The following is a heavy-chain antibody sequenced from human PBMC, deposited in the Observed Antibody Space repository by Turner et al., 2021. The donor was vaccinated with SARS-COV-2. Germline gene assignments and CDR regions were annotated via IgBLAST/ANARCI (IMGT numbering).Heavy chain of an antibody. D-gene: IGHD3-22*01. CDR3: AREPFTYYYDSSGNWFDP. CDR2: ISAYNGNT. CDR1: GYTVASYG. V-gene: IGHV1-18*01. J-gene: IGHJ5*02. Sequence: QVQLVQSGAEGKKPGASVKVSCKASGYTVASYGISWVRQAPGQGLEWMGWISAYNGNTNYAQKLQGRVTMTTDTSTSTAYMELRSLRSDDTAVYYCAREPFTYYYDSSGNWFDPWGQGTLVTVSS.